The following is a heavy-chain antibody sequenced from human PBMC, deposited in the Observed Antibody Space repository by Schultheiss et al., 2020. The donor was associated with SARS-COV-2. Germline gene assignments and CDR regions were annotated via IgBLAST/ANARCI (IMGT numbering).Heavy chain of an antibody. J-gene: IGHJ4*02. CDR1: GYTFTGYY. CDR2: INPHSGGT. D-gene: IGHD1-26*01. CDR3: ARENSGSFGD. V-gene: IGHV1-2*06. Sequence: ASVKVSCKASGYTFTGYYMHWVRQAPGQGLEWMGRINPHSGGTHYVQKFQDRVTMTRDTSISTAYMELSRLRSDDTAVYYCARENSGSFGDWGQGTLVTVSS.